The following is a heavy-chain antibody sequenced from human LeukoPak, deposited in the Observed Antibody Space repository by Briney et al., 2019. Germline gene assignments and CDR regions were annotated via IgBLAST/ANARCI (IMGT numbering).Heavy chain of an antibody. D-gene: IGHD3-22*01. CDR3: ARNKWNYYDSSGYYFFDY. CDR1: GYTFTSYY. V-gene: IGHV1-46*01. J-gene: IGHJ4*02. Sequence: ASVKVSCKASGYTFTSYYMHWVRQAPGQGLEWMGIINPSGGSTSYAQKFQGRGTMTRDTSTSTVYMELSSLRSEDTAVYYCARNKWNYYDSSGYYFFDYWGQGTLVTVSS. CDR2: INPSGGST.